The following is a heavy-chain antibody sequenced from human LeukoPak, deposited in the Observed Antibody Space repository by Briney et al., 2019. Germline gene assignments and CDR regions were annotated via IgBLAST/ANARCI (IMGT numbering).Heavy chain of an antibody. CDR2: IYGGGST. D-gene: IGHD5-12*01. CDR3: ATDWRHSGCRD. V-gene: IGHV3-66*01. J-gene: IGHJ4*02. Sequence: GGSLRLSCAVSGLTVSDNYTTWVREAPGKGLEWVSVIYGGGSTYYADSVQDRFTIPRDNAQNTVYLQIHNLSPDDTAVYYCATDWRHSGCRDWGQGTLLTVSS. CDR1: GLTVSDNY.